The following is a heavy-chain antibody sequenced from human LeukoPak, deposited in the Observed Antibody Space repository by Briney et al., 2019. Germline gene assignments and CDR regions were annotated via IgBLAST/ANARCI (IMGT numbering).Heavy chain of an antibody. CDR3: ARGLGTRIVATILVFDY. V-gene: IGHV1-46*01. D-gene: IGHD5-12*01. Sequence: ASVKVSCKASGYTFTSYYMHWVRQAPGQGLEWMGIINPSGGSTSYAQKFQGRVTMTRDTSTSTVYMELSSLRSEDTAVYYCARGLGTRIVATILVFDYWGQGTLVTVSS. CDR2: INPSGGST. J-gene: IGHJ4*02. CDR1: GYTFTSYY.